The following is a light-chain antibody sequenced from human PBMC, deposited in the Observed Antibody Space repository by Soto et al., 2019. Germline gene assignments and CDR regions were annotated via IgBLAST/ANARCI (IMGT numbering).Light chain of an antibody. V-gene: IGKV3-20*01. CDR2: GAS. Sequence: EIVLTQSPGTLSLSPGERATLSCRASQSVSSSYLAWYQQKPGQAPRLLIYGASSRATGIPDRFSGSGSGTDFTLTISRLEPEDFAVYSGQQYGNSHTFGQGTKLEIK. CDR3: QQYGNSHT. J-gene: IGKJ2*01. CDR1: QSVSSSY.